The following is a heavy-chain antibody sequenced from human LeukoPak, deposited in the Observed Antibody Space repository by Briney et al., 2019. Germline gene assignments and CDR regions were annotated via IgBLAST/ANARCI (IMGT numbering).Heavy chain of an antibody. CDR1: GGSISSYY. V-gene: IGHV4-59*01. D-gene: IGHD3-22*01. CDR3: ARAPDDSSGYYPLDY. J-gene: IGHJ4*02. CDR2: IYYSGST. Sequence: PSETLSLTCTVSGGSISSYYWSWIRQPAGKGLEWIGYIYYSGSTNYNPSLKSRVTISVDTSKNQFSLKLSSVTAADTAVYYCARAPDDSSGYYPLDYWGQGTLVTVSS.